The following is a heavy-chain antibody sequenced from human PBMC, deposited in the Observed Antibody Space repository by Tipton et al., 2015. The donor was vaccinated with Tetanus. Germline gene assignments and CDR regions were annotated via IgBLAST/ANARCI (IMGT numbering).Heavy chain of an antibody. V-gene: IGHV4-34*08. CDR3: AKLIRQWLAPDYNI. J-gene: IGHJ4*02. Sequence: LRLSCAVYGGTFNNYFWTWIRQPPGKGLEWIGEINYDGSTNYNSSLKSRLTMSVDTSKNQIYLTLSSVTAADTGVYYCAKLIRQWLAPDYNIWGQGTLVTVSS. CDR1: GGTFNNYF. CDR2: INYDGST. D-gene: IGHD6-19*01.